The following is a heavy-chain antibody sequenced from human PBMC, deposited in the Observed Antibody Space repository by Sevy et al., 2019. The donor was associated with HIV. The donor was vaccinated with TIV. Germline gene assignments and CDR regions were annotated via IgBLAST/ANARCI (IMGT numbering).Heavy chain of an antibody. J-gene: IGHJ4*02. CDR3: ARGVDCTAGSCPFLVY. CDR1: GGSISSTDYY. D-gene: IGHD2-15*01. V-gene: IGHV4-30-4*01. CDR2: IYYSGNT. Sequence: SETLSLTCAVSGGSISSTDYYWTWIRQPPGKGLEWIGYIYYSGNTYYKPSLKSRVTISVDTSKNQFSLKLTSVTAADTAVYYCARGVDCTAGSCPFLVYWGRGTLVTVSS.